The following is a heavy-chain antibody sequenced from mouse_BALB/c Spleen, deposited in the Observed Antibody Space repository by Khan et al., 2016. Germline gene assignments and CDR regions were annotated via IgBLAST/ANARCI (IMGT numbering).Heavy chain of an antibody. J-gene: IGHJ4*01. CDR2: IRNKANGYTT. Sequence: EGELVESGGGLVQPGGSLRLSCVTSGFTFSDYYMSWVRQPPGKALEWLGFIRNKANGYTTECSASVKGRFTIYRDNSQSILYLQMNTLRAEDSATYDCVRDMEDYDDAMDHWGQGTSVTVSS. CDR3: VRDMEDYDDAMDH. D-gene: IGHD2-4*01. CDR1: GFTFSDYY. V-gene: IGHV7-3*02.